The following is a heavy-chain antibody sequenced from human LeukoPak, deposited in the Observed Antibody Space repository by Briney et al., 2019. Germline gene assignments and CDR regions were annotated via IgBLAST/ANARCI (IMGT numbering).Heavy chain of an antibody. CDR3: AWYGVTHGLDV. CDR1: GFTFSSFP. D-gene: IGHD3-10*01. Sequence: GGSLRLSCAASGFTFSSFPMSWVRQAPGKGLEWVANINQDGSDKYYVDSVMGRFTISKDNAKNSVYLQMNSLRPEDTAIYYCAWYGVTHGLDVWGQGTTVTVSS. J-gene: IGHJ6*02. CDR2: INQDGSDK. V-gene: IGHV3-7*01.